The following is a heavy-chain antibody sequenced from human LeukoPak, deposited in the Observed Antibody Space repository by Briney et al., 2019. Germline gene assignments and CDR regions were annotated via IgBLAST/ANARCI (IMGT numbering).Heavy chain of an antibody. CDR2: INPYSGGT. J-gene: IGHJ4*02. Sequence: ASVKVSCKASGYTFTDYFMHWVRQAPGQGLEWMGWINPYSGGTTLAQKFQDRLTMTRDTSFTTAYMELSRLRSDDTAVYYCASWCSSTSCYGPPFDYWGQGTLVTVSS. CDR3: ASWCSSTSCYGPPFDY. D-gene: IGHD2-2*01. CDR1: GYTFTDYF. V-gene: IGHV1-2*02.